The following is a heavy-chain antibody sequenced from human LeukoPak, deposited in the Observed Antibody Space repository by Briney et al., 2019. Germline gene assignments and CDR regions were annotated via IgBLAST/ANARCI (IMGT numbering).Heavy chain of an antibody. V-gene: IGHV3-7*01. D-gene: IGHD1-26*01. Sequence: GGSLRLSCAASGFTFTKYWMTWVRQAPGKGLEGVGNIKQDGSDKNYMDSVKGRFTISRDNTKNSAYLQMSSLRAEDTAVYYCARTSGSYPYWGQGTLVTVSS. J-gene: IGHJ4*02. CDR2: IKQDGSDK. CDR1: GFTFTKYW. CDR3: ARTSGSYPY.